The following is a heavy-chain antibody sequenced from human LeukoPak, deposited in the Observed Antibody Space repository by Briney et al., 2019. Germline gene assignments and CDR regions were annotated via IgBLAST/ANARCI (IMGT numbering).Heavy chain of an antibody. D-gene: IGHD3-3*01. V-gene: IGHV3-48*01. Sequence: GGSLRLSCAASGFTFSSYSMNWVRQAPGKGLEWVSYISSSSSTIYYADSVKGRFTISRDNAKNSLYLQMNSLRAEDTAVYYCARGDGAYYDFWSGYQTSYWGQGTLVTVSS. CDR3: ARGDGAYYDFWSGYQTSY. CDR2: ISSSSSTI. CDR1: GFTFSSYS. J-gene: IGHJ4*02.